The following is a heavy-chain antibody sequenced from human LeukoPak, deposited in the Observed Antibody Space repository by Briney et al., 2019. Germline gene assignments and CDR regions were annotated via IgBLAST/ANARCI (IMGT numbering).Heavy chain of an antibody. CDR1: GFTFNSYE. V-gene: IGHV3-48*03. CDR2: ISSSGSSI. J-gene: IGHJ4*02. Sequence: GGSLRLSCAASGFTFNSYEMNWVRQAQGKGLEWVSYISSSGSSINYADSVKGRFTISRDNANNSLYLQMNSLRAEDTAVYYCARDQSYYDILTGYSIYYFDYWGQGTLVTVSS. CDR3: ARDQSYYDILTGYSIYYFDY. D-gene: IGHD3-9*01.